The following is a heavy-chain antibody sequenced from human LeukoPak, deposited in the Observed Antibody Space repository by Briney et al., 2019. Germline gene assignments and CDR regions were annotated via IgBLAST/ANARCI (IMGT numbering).Heavy chain of an antibody. Sequence: GGSLRLSFAASGFGFSSYAMHWVRQAPGKGLEWVAVMSYDGRIKYFADSVKGRFTISRDNSRNTLYLQMNSLRAEDTAVYYCARDRVIITMVRGGNYMDVWGKGTTVTVSS. CDR3: ARDRVIITMVRGGNYMDV. CDR2: MSYDGRIK. CDR1: GFGFSSYA. J-gene: IGHJ6*03. D-gene: IGHD3-10*01. V-gene: IGHV3-30*04.